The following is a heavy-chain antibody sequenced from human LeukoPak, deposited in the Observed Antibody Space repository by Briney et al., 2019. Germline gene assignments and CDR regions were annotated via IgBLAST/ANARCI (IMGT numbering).Heavy chain of an antibody. CDR1: GFTFSSYA. CDR3: AKDMAYDSSGSPPGAFDI. D-gene: IGHD3-22*01. Sequence: GGSLRLSCAASGFTFSSYAMSWVRQAPGKGLEWVSAISGSGGSTYYADSVKGRFTISRDNSKNTLYLQMNSLRAEDTAVYYCAKDMAYDSSGSPPGAFDIWGQGTMVTVSS. V-gene: IGHV3-23*01. CDR2: ISGSGGST. J-gene: IGHJ3*02.